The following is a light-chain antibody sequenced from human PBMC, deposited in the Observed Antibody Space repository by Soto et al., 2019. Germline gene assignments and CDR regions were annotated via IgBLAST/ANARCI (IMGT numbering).Light chain of an antibody. V-gene: IGKV3-15*01. CDR3: QQYDSWPPYT. J-gene: IGKJ2*01. CDR2: DAS. Sequence: EVVMTQSPASLSASPGKKVTLSCRASQNIRSSLAWYQQRPGQAPRLLIYDASTRATGIPPRFSGGGSGTEFTVTISSLQSEGFAIYYCQQYDSWPPYTVGQGTKVDIK. CDR1: QNIRSS.